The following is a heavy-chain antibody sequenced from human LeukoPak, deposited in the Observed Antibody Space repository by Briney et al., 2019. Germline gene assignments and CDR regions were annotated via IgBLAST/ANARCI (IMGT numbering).Heavy chain of an antibody. J-gene: IGHJ4*02. CDR2: ISGSSGRT. Sequence: GGSLRLSCAASGFTFSSYAMNWVRQAPGKGLEWVSAISGSSGRTYYADLVKGRFTISRDNSKNTLYLQMNSLRAGDTAIYFCAEPARTDYTDYWGQGTLVTVSS. V-gene: IGHV3-23*01. D-gene: IGHD1-14*01. CDR3: AEPARTDYTDY. CDR1: GFTFSSYA.